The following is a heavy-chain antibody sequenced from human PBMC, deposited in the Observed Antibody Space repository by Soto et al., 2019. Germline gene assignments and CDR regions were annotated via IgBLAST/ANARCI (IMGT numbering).Heavy chain of an antibody. J-gene: IGHJ4*02. V-gene: IGHV4-59*08. Sequence: SETLSLTCTVSGGSISSYYWSWIRQPPGKGLEWIGYIYYSGSTNYNPSLKSRVTISVDTSKNQFSLKLSSVTAADTAVYYCARLLRSSSWQGGLFDYWGQGTLVTVSS. CDR2: IYYSGST. D-gene: IGHD6-13*01. CDR1: GGSISSYY. CDR3: ARLLRSSSWQGGLFDY.